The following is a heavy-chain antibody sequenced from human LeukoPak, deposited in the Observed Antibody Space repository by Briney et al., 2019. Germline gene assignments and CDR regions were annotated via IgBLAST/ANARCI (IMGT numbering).Heavy chain of an antibody. Sequence: ASMKVSCKASGYTFISYGITWVRQAPGQGLEWMGWISAHNGDTNYAQKFQGRVTMTTDTSTSTIYMELRSLRSDDTAVYYCARDPADIVVVPAARPVDYWGQGTLVTVSS. D-gene: IGHD2-2*01. CDR2: ISAHNGDT. CDR3: ARDPADIVVVPAARPVDY. J-gene: IGHJ4*02. CDR1: GYTFISYG. V-gene: IGHV1-18*01.